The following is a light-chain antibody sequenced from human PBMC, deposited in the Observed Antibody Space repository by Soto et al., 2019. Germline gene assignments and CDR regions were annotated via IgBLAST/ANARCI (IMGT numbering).Light chain of an antibody. V-gene: IGKV3-20*01. J-gene: IGKJ2*01. CDR2: GSS. CDR3: QQYGRSPLLYT. Sequence: EIVLTQSPGTLCLSPGERATLSCRTSQSVNSNFLAWYQQKPGQAPRLLVYGSSTRAAGVPDRFSGSGSGTDFTLTISRLEPEDFAVYYCQQYGRSPLLYTFGQGTKLGVK. CDR1: QSVNSNF.